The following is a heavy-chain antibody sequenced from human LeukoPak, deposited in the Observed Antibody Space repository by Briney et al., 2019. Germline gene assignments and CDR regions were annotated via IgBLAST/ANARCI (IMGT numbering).Heavy chain of an antibody. CDR3: AREVATIDY. Sequence: GGSLRLSCAASGFTFSSHWMHWVRQGPGKGLVWVSRINNDGSSTRYADSVKGRFTISRDNAKNTLYLQMNSLRGEDTAVYYCAREVATIDYWGQGTLVTVSS. D-gene: IGHD5-12*01. V-gene: IGHV3-74*01. J-gene: IGHJ4*02. CDR2: INNDGSST. CDR1: GFTFSSHW.